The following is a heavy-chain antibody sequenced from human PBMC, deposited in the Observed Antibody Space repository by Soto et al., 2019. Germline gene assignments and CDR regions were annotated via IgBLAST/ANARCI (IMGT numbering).Heavy chain of an antibody. CDR3: ARSPPRVEKNNYAGGWFDP. Sequence: ASVKVSCKASGYPFTKYDINWVRQATGQGLEWMGWINPNSGNTGYSQKFQGRVTMARNTSISTAYMELSSLRLDDTAVYYCARSPPRVEKNNYAGGWFDPWGQGTLVTV. D-gene: IGHD4-4*01. CDR2: INPNSGNT. V-gene: IGHV1-8*01. CDR1: GYPFTKYD. J-gene: IGHJ5*02.